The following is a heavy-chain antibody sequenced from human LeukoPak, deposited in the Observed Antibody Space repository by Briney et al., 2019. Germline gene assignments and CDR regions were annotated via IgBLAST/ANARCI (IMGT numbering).Heavy chain of an antibody. J-gene: IGHJ4*02. V-gene: IGHV1-69*01. CDR2: IIPILGTA. CDR1: GGTFSSYA. D-gene: IGHD1-26*01. CDR3: ASNGIVGATTHDY. Sequence: SVKVSCEASGGTFSSYAISWVRQAPGQGLEWMGGIIPILGTANYAQKFQGRVTITADESTSTAYMELSSLRSEDTAVYYCASNGIVGATTHDYWGQGTLVTVSS.